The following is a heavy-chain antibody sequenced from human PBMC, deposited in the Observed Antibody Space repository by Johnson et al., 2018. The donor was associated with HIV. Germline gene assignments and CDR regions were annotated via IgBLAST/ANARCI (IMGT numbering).Heavy chain of an antibody. CDR3: ARALADGWCSYDVFDI. V-gene: IGHV3-7*05. D-gene: IGHD2-8*01. Sequence: VQLVESGGGLVQPGGSLRLSCVASGFSFSRYWMTWVRQAPGKGLEWVASIKQDGNEKYYVDSVKGRFTISRDNAKNSVDLQMNSLRAEDTAVYYCARALADGWCSYDVFDIWGQGTMVTVSS. J-gene: IGHJ3*02. CDR2: IKQDGNEK. CDR1: GFSFSRYW.